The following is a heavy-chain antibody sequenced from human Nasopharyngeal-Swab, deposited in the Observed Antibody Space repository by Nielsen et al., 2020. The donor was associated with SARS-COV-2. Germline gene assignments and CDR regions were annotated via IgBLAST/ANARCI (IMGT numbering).Heavy chain of an antibody. CDR1: GYTFSDYD. V-gene: IGHV1-2*06. CDR2: VKPNSGDT. CDR3: VRDDGGVPGIPETGPPGAF. Sequence: ASVKVSGKASGYTFSDYDMNWVRQAPGQGLEWMGRVKPNSGDTIYAQEFQGRVTMTGDTSIGTAYMELRRLISDDTAVYYCVRDDGGVPGIPETGPPGAFWGQGTLVTVSS. J-gene: IGHJ4*02. D-gene: IGHD6-13*01.